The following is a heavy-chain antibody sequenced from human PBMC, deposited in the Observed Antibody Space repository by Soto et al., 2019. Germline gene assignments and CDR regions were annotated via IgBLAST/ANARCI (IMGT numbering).Heavy chain of an antibody. V-gene: IGHV3-74*01. J-gene: IGHJ6*03. Sequence: GGSLRLSYAASGFTFSSYWMHWVRQAPGKGLVWVSRINSDGSSTSYADSVKGRFTISRDNAKNTLYLQMNSLRAEDTAVYYCARGCSGGSCYSYYYYYMDVWGKGTTVTVSS. D-gene: IGHD2-15*01. CDR1: GFTFSSYW. CDR3: ARGCSGGSCYSYYYYYMDV. CDR2: INSDGSST.